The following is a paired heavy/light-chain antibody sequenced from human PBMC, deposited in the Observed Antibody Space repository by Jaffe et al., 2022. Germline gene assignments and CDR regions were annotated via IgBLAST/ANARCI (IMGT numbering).Light chain of an antibody. V-gene: IGLV3-19*01. Sequence: SSELTQDPAVSVALGQTVRITCQGDSLRSYYASWYQQKPGQAPVLVIYGKNNRPSGIPDRFSGSSSGNTASLTITGAQAEDEADYYCNSRDSSGNHRGVFGGGTKLTVL. CDR3: NSRDSSGNHRGV. CDR1: SLRSYY. J-gene: IGLJ2*01. CDR2: GKN.
Heavy chain of an antibody. CDR1: GFTFSSYE. CDR3: ARDLRHSSGWYLTRRRGNDAFDI. Sequence: EVQLVESGGGLVQPGGSLRLSCAASGFTFSSYEMNWVRQAPGKGLEWVSYISSSGSTIYYADSVKGRFTISRDNAKNSLYLQMNSLRAEDTAVYYCARDLRHSSGWYLTRRRGNDAFDIWGQGTMVTVSS. CDR2: ISSSGSTI. D-gene: IGHD6-19*01. J-gene: IGHJ3*02. V-gene: IGHV3-48*03.